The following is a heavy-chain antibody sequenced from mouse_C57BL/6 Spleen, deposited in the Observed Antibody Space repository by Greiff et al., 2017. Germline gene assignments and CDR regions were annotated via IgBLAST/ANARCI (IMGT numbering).Heavy chain of an antibody. CDR2: IYPGDGDT. CDR1: GYAFSSYW. Sequence: VQGVESGAELVKPGASVKISCKASGYAFSSYWMNWVKQRPGKGLEWIGQIYPGDGDTNYNGKFKGKATLTADKSSSTAYMQLSSLTSEDSAVYFCARLGYYGSSYEAWFAYWGQGTLVTVSA. V-gene: IGHV1-80*01. J-gene: IGHJ3*01. CDR3: ARLGYYGSSYEAWFAY. D-gene: IGHD1-1*01.